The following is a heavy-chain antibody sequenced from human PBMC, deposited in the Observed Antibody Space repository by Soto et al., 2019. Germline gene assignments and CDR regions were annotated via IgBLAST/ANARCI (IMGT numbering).Heavy chain of an antibody. Sequence: QVQLVQSGAEVKEPGAPVKLALKTSGNPFTKYFVHWWRQPPGKALEWLGTINPGNRIKTYAPRFQGRVALTSDTSNNVVSLEFTSLRYEDTATYFGAKEPNTHDFETGSQYYRGVEVWSQWATV. D-gene: IGHD3-9*01. J-gene: IGHJ6*02. CDR3: AKEPNTHDFETGSQYYRGVEV. CDR1: GNPFTKYF. V-gene: IGHV1-46*01. CDR2: INPGNRIK.